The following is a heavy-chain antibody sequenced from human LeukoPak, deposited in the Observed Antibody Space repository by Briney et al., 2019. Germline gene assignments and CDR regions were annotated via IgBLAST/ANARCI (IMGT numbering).Heavy chain of an antibody. CDR2: ISIDGGGT. J-gene: IGHJ4*02. V-gene: IGHV3-23*01. CDR1: GFTFSSYA. CDR3: AKYDYETSRRGLDFDY. D-gene: IGHD3-22*01. Sequence: GGSLRLSCAASGFTFSSYAMGWVRQAPGKGLEWVSTISIDGGGTYYADSVKGRFTISRDNSKNTLYLQMSTLRAEETALYYCAKYDYETSRRGLDFDYWGQGTLVTVFS.